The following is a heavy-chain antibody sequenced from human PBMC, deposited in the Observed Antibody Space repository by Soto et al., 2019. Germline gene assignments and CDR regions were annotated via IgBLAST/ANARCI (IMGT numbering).Heavy chain of an antibody. J-gene: IGHJ1*01. CDR3: ARETGQHWTYEAH. D-gene: IGHD1-7*01. V-gene: IGHV4-4*07. CDR2: ITINGNT. Sequence: PSETLSLTCRVSGAYISDFSWSWIRQPAGKGLEWIGRITINGNTQKNPSFKSRVTMSIDTSRNHFSLNLQSATAADTSRYCCARETGQHWTYEAHWDPETLVTVSS. CDR1: GAYISDFS.